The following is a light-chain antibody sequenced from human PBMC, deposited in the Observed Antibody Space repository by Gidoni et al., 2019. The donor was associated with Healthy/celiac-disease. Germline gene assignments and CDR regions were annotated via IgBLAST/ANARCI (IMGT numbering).Light chain of an antibody. CDR2: DAS. CDR1: QSVSSY. CDR3: QQRSNWPRFT. J-gene: IGKJ3*01. V-gene: IGKV3-11*01. Sequence: EIAFTQSQATLSLSPGERATLSCRASQSVSSYLAWYQQKPGQAPRLLIYDASNRATGIPARFSGSVSGTDFTLTISSLEPEDFAVYYCQQRSNWPRFTFGPXTKVDIK.